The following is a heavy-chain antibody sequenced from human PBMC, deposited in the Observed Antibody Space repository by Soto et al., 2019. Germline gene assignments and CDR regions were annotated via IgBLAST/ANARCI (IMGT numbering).Heavy chain of an antibody. Sequence: VKVSCKASGGTFSSYTISWVRQAPGQGLEWKGRIIPILGIANYAQKFQGRVTITADKSTSTAYMELSSLRSEDTAVYYCARGITDYYDSSDTTTDAFDIWAQ. CDR3: ARGITDYYDSSDTTTDAFDI. J-gene: IGHJ3*02. CDR1: GGTFSSYT. CDR2: IIPILGIA. V-gene: IGHV1-69*02. D-gene: IGHD3-22*01.